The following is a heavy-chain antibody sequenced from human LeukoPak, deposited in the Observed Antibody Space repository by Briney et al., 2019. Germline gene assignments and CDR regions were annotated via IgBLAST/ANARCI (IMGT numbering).Heavy chain of an antibody. J-gene: IGHJ5*02. CDR3: ARRSIAAAGNWFDP. CDR2: IYYSGST. D-gene: IGHD6-13*01. CDR1: GGSLSSYY. Sequence: SETLSLTCTVSGGSLSSYYWSWIRQPPGKGLEWIGYIYYSGSTNYNPSLKSRVTISVDTSKNQFSLKLSSVTAADTAVYYCARRSIAAAGNWFDPWGQGTLVTVSS. V-gene: IGHV4-59*08.